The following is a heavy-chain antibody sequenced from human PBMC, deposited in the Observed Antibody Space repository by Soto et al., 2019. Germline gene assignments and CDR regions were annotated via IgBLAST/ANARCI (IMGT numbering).Heavy chain of an antibody. CDR2: IYWDDDK. D-gene: IGHD2-2*01. J-gene: IGHJ5*02. CDR1: GFSLSTSGVG. V-gene: IGHV2-5*02. CDR3: AHRVVVPAKKYNWFDP. Sequence: KESGPTLVKPTQTLTLTCTFSGFSLSTSGVGVGWIRQPPGKALEWLALIYWDDDKRYSPSLKSRLTITKDTSKNQVVLTMTNMDPVDTATYYCAHRVVVPAKKYNWFDPWGQGTLVTVSS.